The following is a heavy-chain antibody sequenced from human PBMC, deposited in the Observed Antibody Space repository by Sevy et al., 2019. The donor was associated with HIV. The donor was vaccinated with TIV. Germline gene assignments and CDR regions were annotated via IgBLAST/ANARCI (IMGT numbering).Heavy chain of an antibody. J-gene: IGHJ3*02. CDR3: ARAATTISGWSFDI. CDR2: IKQDGRDK. CDR1: GFPFSGYW. V-gene: IGHV3-7*01. Sequence: GGSLRLSCTASGFPFSGYWMGWVRQAPGKGLEWVANIKQDGRDKFYVDSVKGRFTISRDNAKNSLYLQLNGLRVEDTAVYYCARAATTISGWSFDIWGLGTMVTVSS. D-gene: IGHD4-4*01.